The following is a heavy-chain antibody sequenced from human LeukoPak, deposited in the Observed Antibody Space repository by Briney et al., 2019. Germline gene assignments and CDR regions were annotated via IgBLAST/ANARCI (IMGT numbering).Heavy chain of an antibody. CDR3: ARAVGTTIYYYYYMDV. V-gene: IGHV1-8*01. D-gene: IGHD3-3*01. Sequence: ASVKVCCKASGYTFTRYDINWVRQATGQGLEWMGWMNPNSGNTGYAQKFQGRVTMTRNTSISIAYMELSSLRSEDTAVYYCARAVGTTIYYYYYMDVWGKGTTVTVSS. CDR1: GYTFTRYD. CDR2: MNPNSGNT. J-gene: IGHJ6*03.